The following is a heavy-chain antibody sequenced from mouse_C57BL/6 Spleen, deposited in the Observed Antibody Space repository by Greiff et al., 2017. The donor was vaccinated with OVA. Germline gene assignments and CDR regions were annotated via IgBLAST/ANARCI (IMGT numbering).Heavy chain of an antibody. CDR3: ARDYGNHHYAMDY. CDR1: GFTFSDYG. V-gene: IGHV5-17*01. D-gene: IGHD2-1*01. CDR2: ISSGSSTI. Sequence: EVMLVESGGGLVKPGGSLKLSCAASGFTFSDYGMHWVRQAPEKGLEWVAYISSGSSTIYYAETVKGRFTISRDNAKNTLFLQMTSLRSEDTAMYYCARDYGNHHYAMDYWGQGTSVTVSS. J-gene: IGHJ4*01.